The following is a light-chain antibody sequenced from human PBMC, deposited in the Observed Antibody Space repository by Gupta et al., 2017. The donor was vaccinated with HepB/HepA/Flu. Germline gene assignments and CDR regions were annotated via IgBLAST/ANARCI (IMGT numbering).Light chain of an antibody. CDR3: QQSYSTPFT. J-gene: IGKJ5*01. CDR1: QSISSY. Sequence: DIQINLSPSSLSVSVGDRVTITCRASQSISSYLNWYQQKPGKAPKLLIYAASSLQSGVPSRFSGSGSGTDFTLTISSLQPEDFATYYCQQSYSTPFTFGQGTRLEIK. CDR2: AAS. V-gene: IGKV1-39*01.